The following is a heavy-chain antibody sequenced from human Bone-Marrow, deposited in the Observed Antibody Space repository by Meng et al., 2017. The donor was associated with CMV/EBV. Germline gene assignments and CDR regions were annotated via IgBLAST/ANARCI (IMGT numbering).Heavy chain of an antibody. CDR2: ISGNGGST. J-gene: IGHJ4*02. CDR1: GFTFDDYA. CDR3: ARSPYDFWPFYFDY. V-gene: IGHV3-64*02. Sequence: GESLKISCAASGFTFDDYAMHWVRQAPGKGLEYVSAISGNGGSTYYADSVKGRFTISRDNSKNTLYLQLGSLRPEDMAVYYCARSPYDFWPFYFDYWGQGTLVTVSS. D-gene: IGHD3-3*01.